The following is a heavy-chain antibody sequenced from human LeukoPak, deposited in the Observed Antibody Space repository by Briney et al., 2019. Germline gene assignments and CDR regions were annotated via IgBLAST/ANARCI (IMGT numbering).Heavy chain of an antibody. Sequence: PGGSLRLSCAASGFTFSSYWMNWVRQAPGKGLEWLSSISSGSSYIYYADSVKGRFTISRDNANNSLYLQLHSLRAEDTAVYYCARDPFSAGREAYSFLGIYNMDVWGQGTTVTVSS. CDR2: ISSGSSYI. J-gene: IGHJ6*02. V-gene: IGHV3-21*01. CDR3: ARDPFSAGREAYSFLGIYNMDV. CDR1: GFTFSSYW. D-gene: IGHD3-3*02.